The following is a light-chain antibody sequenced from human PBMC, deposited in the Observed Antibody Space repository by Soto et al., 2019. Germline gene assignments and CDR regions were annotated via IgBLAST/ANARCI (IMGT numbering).Light chain of an antibody. CDR3: CSYAGSSTFAV. CDR2: EGS. V-gene: IGLV2-23*03. J-gene: IGLJ1*01. CDR1: RSDVGSHNL. Sequence: QSVLTQPASVSGSPGQSITISCTGTRSDVGSHNLVSWYQQLPGKAPKLLISEGSKRPSGVSNRFSGSKSGNTASLTISGLQAEDEADYYCCSYAGSSTFAVFGTGTKVTVL.